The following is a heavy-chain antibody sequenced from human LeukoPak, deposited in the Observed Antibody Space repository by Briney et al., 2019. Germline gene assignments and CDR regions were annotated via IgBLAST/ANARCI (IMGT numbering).Heavy chain of an antibody. CDR3: ATDQRYAFDY. CDR2: IRTTAGGAKYA. J-gene: IGHJ4*02. D-gene: IGHD3-9*01. V-gene: IGHV3-48*02. CDR1: GFSFTDYP. Sequence: GGSLRLSCATSGFSFTDYPMNWVRQAPGRGLEGILNIRTTAGGAKYAYYADSVKGRVTISRDDGKNTLYLHMNSLRDDDTAVYYCATDQRYAFDYWGQGILVTVSS.